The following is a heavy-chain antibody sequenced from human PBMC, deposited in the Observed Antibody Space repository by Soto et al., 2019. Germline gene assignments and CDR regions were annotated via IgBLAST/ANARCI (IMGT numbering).Heavy chain of an antibody. CDR3: GGGGAYCGGDCYSSDY. J-gene: IGHJ4*02. CDR2: IIPIFGTA. Sequence: QVQLVQSGAEVKKPGSSVKVSCKASGGTFSSYAISWVRQAPGQGLEWMGGIIPIFGTANYAQKFQGRVTITADESTRPAYVGLRGLRLEDTAVYYWGGGGAYCGGDCYSSDYWGQGTLVTVSS. CDR1: GGTFSSYA. D-gene: IGHD2-21*02. V-gene: IGHV1-69*01.